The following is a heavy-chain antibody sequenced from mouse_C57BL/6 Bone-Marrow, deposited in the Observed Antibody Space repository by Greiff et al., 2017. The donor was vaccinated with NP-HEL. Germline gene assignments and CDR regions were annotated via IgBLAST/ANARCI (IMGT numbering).Heavy chain of an antibody. D-gene: IGHD2-3*01. J-gene: IGHJ3*01. Sequence: EVQLQQSGTVLARPGASVKMSCKTSGYTFTSYWMHWVKQRPGQGLEWIGAIYPGNSDTSYNQKFKGKAKLTAVTSASTAYMELSSLTNEDSAVYYCTRSLYDGYYAWFAYWGQGTLVTVSA. CDR1: GYTFTSYW. CDR3: TRSLYDGYYAWFAY. V-gene: IGHV1-5*01. CDR2: IYPGNSDT.